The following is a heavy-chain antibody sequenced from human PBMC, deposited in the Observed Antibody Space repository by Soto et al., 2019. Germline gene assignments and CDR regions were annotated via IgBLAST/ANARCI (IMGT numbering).Heavy chain of an antibody. CDR3: ARAPSRLGQLLWFEEPTSSFDY. V-gene: IGHV3-21*01. CDR1: GFTFISYS. CDR2: ISSGSSYK. J-gene: IGHJ4*02. Sequence: VQLVESGGGLVKPGGSLRLSYAASGFTFISYSMNGVRQAPGKGLERVSSISSGSSYKYYADSVKGRFTISRDNAKYAMYLEMNSLGAEDTVEYYCARAPSRLGQLLWFEEPTSSFDYWGQGTLVTVSS. D-gene: IGHD3-10*01.